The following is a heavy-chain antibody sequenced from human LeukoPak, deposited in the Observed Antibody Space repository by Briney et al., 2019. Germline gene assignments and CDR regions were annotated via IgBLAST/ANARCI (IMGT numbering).Heavy chain of an antibody. D-gene: IGHD1-26*01. V-gene: IGHV3-23*01. Sequence: PGGSLRLSCAASGFTFSSCGMSWVRQAPGKGLEWVSALSDSGGSTFYADSVKGRFTISRDNAKNSLYLQMNSLRAEDTAVYYCARDLSVGAKPDLGFDYWGQGTLVTVSS. J-gene: IGHJ4*02. CDR1: GFTFSSCG. CDR2: LSDSGGST. CDR3: ARDLSVGAKPDLGFDY.